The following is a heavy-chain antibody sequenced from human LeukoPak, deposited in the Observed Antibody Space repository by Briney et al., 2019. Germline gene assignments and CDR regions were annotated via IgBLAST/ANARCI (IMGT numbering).Heavy chain of an antibody. V-gene: IGHV3-30*18. CDR3: AKTNEVTTLYHYGLDV. J-gene: IGHJ6*02. Sequence: GRSLRLSCAASAFIFSKYAIHWVRQAPGKGLEWVAVVSFDGSNKYYADSVQGRFTVSRDNSRNTLYLQMNSLRPEDTAVYYCAKTNEVTTLYHYGLDVWGQGTLVTASS. D-gene: IGHD4-17*01. CDR2: VSFDGSNK. CDR1: AFIFSKYA.